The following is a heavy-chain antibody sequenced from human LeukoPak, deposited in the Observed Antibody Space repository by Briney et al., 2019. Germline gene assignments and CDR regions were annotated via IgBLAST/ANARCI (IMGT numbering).Heavy chain of an antibody. CDR1: GYTFSTYG. V-gene: IGHV1-18*01. Sequence: ASVKVSCKASGYTFSTYGIIWVRQAPGQGLEWMGWISAYNGNTNYAQKLQGRVTMTTDTSTSTAYMELRSLRSDDTAVYYCARTYYDSSGFQEYFQNWGQGTLVTVSS. CDR2: ISAYNGNT. J-gene: IGHJ1*01. D-gene: IGHD3-22*01. CDR3: ARTYYDSSGFQEYFQN.